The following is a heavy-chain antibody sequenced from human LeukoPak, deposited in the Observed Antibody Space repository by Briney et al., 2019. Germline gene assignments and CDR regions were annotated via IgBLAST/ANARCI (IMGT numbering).Heavy chain of an antibody. D-gene: IGHD3-22*01. Sequence: SETLSLTCTVSGVSISSSSYYWGWIRQPPGKGLEWIGSVSYSGSTYYTPSLKSRVTISVDTSKNQFSLKLNSVTAADTAVYYCARADYDTSAYYYTFDYWGQGTLVTVSS. CDR3: ARADYDTSAYYYTFDY. CDR2: VSYSGST. CDR1: GVSISSSSYY. J-gene: IGHJ4*02. V-gene: IGHV4-39*07.